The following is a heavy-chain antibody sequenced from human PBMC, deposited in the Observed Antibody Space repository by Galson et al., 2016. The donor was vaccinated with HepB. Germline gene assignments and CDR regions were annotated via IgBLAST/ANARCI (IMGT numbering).Heavy chain of an antibody. CDR3: ARGHQPTLWSDP. CDR2: IYHTGTT. Sequence: SETLSLTCNVSGTSMTAYYWSWIRQSPGKGLEWIGYIYHTGTTNYNPSLKSRVTISVDTSKKYFSLKLKSVTPADTAVYYCARGHQPTLWSDPWGQGTLATVSS. D-gene: IGHD4-11*01. V-gene: IGHV4-59*01. J-gene: IGHJ5*02. CDR1: GTSMTAYY.